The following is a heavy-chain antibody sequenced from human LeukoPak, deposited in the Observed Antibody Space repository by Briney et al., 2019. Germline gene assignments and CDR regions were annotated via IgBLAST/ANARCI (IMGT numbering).Heavy chain of an antibody. V-gene: IGHV3-23*01. CDR2: ISGSGDST. J-gene: IGHJ4*02. CDR3: ARRSGIAVAGAFDY. CDR1: GFTFSNYA. Sequence: GGSLRLSCAASGFTFSNYAMRWARPAPGKGLEWVSGISGSGDSTYYADSVKGRFTISRDNSKNTLYLQMNSLRAEDTAVYYCARRSGIAVAGAFDYWGQGTLVTVSS. D-gene: IGHD6-19*01.